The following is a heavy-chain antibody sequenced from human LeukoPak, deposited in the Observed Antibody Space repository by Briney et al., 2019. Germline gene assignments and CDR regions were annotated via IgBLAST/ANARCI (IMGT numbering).Heavy chain of an antibody. Sequence: SETLSLTCAVYGGSLSGYYWSWIRQPPGKGLEWIGEINHSGSTNYNPSLKSRVTISVDTSKNQFSLKLSSVTAADTAVYYCARGPPGYYDFWSGTSHFDYWGQGTLVTVSS. CDR2: INHSGST. CDR3: ARGPPGYYDFWSGTSHFDY. CDR1: GGSLSGYY. V-gene: IGHV4-34*01. J-gene: IGHJ4*02. D-gene: IGHD3-3*01.